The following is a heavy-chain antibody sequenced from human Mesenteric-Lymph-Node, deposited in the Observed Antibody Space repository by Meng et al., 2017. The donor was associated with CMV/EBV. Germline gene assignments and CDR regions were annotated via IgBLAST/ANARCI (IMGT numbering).Heavy chain of an antibody. CDR2: IRYDGSNK. V-gene: IGHV3-30*02. Sequence: GESLKISCAASGFTFSSYGMHWVRQAPGKGLEWVAFIRYDGSNKYYADSVKGRFTISRDNSKNTLYLQMNSLRAEDTAVYYCAKDSGLGQWLGAYFDYWGQGTLVTVSS. D-gene: IGHD6-19*01. CDR3: AKDSGLGQWLGAYFDY. CDR1: GFTFSSYG. J-gene: IGHJ4*02.